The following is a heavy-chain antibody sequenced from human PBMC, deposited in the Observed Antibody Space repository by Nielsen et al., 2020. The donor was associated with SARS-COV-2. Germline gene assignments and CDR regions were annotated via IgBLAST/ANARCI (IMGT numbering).Heavy chain of an antibody. CDR1: GGSISSYY. D-gene: IGHD6-13*01. Sequence: SETLSLTCTVSGGSISSYYWSWIRQPPGKGLEWIGYIYYSGSTNYNPSLKSRVTISVDTSKNQFSLKLSSVTAADTALYYCAKDWIAAAGSGSGIDYWGQGTLVTVSS. CDR3: AKDWIAAAGSGSGIDY. CDR2: IYYSGST. V-gene: IGHV4-59*12. J-gene: IGHJ4*02.